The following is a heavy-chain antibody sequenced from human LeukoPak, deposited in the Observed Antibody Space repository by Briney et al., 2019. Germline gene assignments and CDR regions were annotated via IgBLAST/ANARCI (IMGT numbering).Heavy chain of an antibody. V-gene: IGHV3-66*01. CDR1: GFTVSSNY. D-gene: IGHD5-12*01. Sequence: GGSLRLSCAASGFTVSSNYMSWVRQAPGKGLEWVSVIYSGGSTYYADSVKGRLTISRDNTKNSLYLQMNSLRAEDTAVYYCARDRSGYSGYECQAYWGQGTLVTVSS. J-gene: IGHJ4*02. CDR2: IYSGGST. CDR3: ARDRSGYSGYECQAY.